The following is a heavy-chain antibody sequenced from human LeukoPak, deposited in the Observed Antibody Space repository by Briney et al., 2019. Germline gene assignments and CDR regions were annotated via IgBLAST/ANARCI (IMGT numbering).Heavy chain of an antibody. V-gene: IGHV4-59*05. CDR1: GFSISSYY. CDR2: IYYSGST. CDR3: ANIPQSSGWYEYFQH. D-gene: IGHD6-19*01. J-gene: IGHJ1*01. Sequence: SETLSLTCTVSGFSISSYYWSWIRQPPGKGLEWIGSIYYSGSTYYNPSLKSRVTISADTSKNQFSLKLSSVTAADTAVYYCANIPQSSGWYEYFQHWGQGTLVTVSS.